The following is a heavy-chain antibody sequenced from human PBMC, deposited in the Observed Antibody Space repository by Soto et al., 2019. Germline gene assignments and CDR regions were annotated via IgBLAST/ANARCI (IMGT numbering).Heavy chain of an antibody. CDR1: GFSFSSYA. CDR3: AQESDSFDI. J-gene: IGHJ3*02. V-gene: IGHV3-30*18. CDR2: ISYDGSDK. Sequence: QVQLVESGGGVVQPGRSLRLSCEDSGFSFSSYAMHWVRQAPGKGLEWVAFISYDGSDKFYADSVKGRFTISRDNSKSMLYLQMNSLRAEYTAVYYCAQESDSFDIWGQRTMVTVS.